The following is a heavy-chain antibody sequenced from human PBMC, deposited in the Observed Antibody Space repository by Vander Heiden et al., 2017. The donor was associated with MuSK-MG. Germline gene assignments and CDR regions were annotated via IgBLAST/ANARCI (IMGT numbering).Heavy chain of an antibody. J-gene: IGHJ5*02. Sequence: QVQLQQWGAGLLKPSETLSLTCAVYGGSFSGYYWSWIRQPPGKGLEWIGEINHSGSTNDNPSLKSRVTISVDTSKNQFSLKLSSVTAADTAVYDCARSLHPWFDPWGQGTLVTVSS. CDR2: INHSGST. CDR1: GGSFSGYY. CDR3: ARSLHPWFDP. V-gene: IGHV4-34*01.